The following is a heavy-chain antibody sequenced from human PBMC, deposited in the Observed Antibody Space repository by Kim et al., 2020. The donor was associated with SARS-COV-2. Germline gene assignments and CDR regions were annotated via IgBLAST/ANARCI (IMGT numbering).Heavy chain of an antibody. CDR3: ARHSDDSSSWFPSFDY. D-gene: IGHD6-13*01. J-gene: IGHJ4*02. V-gene: IGHV4-39*01. Sequence: SRKSRVTISVETSKNQFALKLSSVTAADTAVYYCARHSDDSSSWFPSFDYWGQGTLVTVSS.